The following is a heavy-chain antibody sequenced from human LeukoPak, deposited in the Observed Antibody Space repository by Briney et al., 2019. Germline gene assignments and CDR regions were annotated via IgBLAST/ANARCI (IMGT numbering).Heavy chain of an antibody. V-gene: IGHV3-48*03. D-gene: IGHD5-24*01. CDR2: ISSSGSAI. CDR1: GFSFSSYE. J-gene: IGHJ4*02. CDR3: ARFGYNDFDY. Sequence: GGSLRLSCVASGFSFSSYEINWVRQAPGKGLEWVSYISSSGSAIYYADSVKGRFTISRDNAKNSLYLQMNSLRPEDTAVYYCARFGYNDFDYWGQGTLVTVS.